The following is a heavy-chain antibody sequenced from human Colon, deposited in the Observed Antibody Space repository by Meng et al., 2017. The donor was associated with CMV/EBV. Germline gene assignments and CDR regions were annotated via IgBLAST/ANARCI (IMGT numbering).Heavy chain of an antibody. J-gene: IGHJ4*02. CDR2: ISGSGDRT. CDR3: AKGAIVGVTAPDY. V-gene: IGHV3-23*01. Sequence: GESLKISCEVSGLTFRTYAMAWVRQAPGKGLEWVSGISGSGDRTYYVESVKGRFNISRDNSKNTLYMHLNSLRVEDTAVYYCAKGAIVGVTAPDYWGQGTLVTVSS. D-gene: IGHD3-3*01. CDR1: GLTFRTYA.